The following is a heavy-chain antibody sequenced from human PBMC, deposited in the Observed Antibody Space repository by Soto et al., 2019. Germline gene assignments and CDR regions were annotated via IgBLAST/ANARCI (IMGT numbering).Heavy chain of an antibody. V-gene: IGHV4-4*07. J-gene: IGHJ3*02. CDR3: ARGPSTSSIGTFDI. CDR1: GGTIISFY. D-gene: IGHD6-6*01. Sequence: SETLSITCIVSGGTIISFYWNWIRQPAGKGLEWIRRIYRNGHTDYNPSLNSRVTMSVDTSKHQFSLQLSSVTAADTARYYCARGPSTSSIGTFDIWGQGTMGTVSS. CDR2: IYRNGHT.